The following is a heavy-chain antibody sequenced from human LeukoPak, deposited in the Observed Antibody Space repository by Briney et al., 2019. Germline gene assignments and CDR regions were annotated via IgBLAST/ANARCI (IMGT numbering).Heavy chain of an antibody. CDR3: AKDPAQPGGLEDIVVVVAADGFDP. CDR2: ISGSGGST. CDR1: GFTFSSYA. J-gene: IGHJ5*02. D-gene: IGHD2-15*01. Sequence: GGSLRLSCAASGFTFSSYAMSWVRQAPGKGLEWVSAISGSGGSTYYADSVKGRFTISRDNSKNTLYLQMNSLRAEDTAVYYCAKDPAQPGGLEDIVVVVAADGFDPWGQGTLVTVSS. V-gene: IGHV3-23*01.